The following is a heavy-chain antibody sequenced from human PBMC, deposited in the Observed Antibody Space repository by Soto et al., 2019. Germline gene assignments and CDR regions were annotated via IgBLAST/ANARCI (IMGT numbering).Heavy chain of an antibody. V-gene: IGHV1-69*02. Sequence: QVQLVQSGAEVKKPGSSVKVSCKASGGTFSSYTISWVRQAPGQGLEWMGRIIPILGIANYAQKFQGRVTITADKSTSTAYMELSSLRSEDTAVYYCASQVPYSGSYPFDYWGQGTLVTVSS. CDR3: ASQVPYSGSYPFDY. D-gene: IGHD1-26*01. J-gene: IGHJ4*02. CDR2: IIPILGIA. CDR1: GGTFSSYT.